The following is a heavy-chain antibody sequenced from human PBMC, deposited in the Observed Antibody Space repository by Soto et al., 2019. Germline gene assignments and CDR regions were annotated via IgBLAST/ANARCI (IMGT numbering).Heavy chain of an antibody. CDR2: ISGSGGST. CDR1: GFTFSSYA. J-gene: IGHJ4*02. V-gene: IGHV3-23*01. Sequence: HPVGSLRLSCAASGFTFSSYAMSWVRQARGKGLEWVSAISGSGGSTYYADSVKGRFTISRDNSKNTLYLQMNSLRAEDTAVYYCAKSVTMIVVAQYYFDYWGQGTLVTVSS. CDR3: AKSVTMIVVAQYYFDY. D-gene: IGHD3-22*01.